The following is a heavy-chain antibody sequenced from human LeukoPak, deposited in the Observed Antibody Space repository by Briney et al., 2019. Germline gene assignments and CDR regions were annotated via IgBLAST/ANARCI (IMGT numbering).Heavy chain of an antibody. V-gene: IGHV3-23*01. CDR1: GFTFSSYA. J-gene: IGHJ4*02. CDR2: ISGSGGST. D-gene: IGHD2-15*01. Sequence: GGSLRLSCAASGFTFSSYAMSWVRQAPGKGLEWVSAISGSGGSTYYADSVKGRFTISRDNSKNTLYLQMNSLRAEDAAVYYCAKGSIVVVVDAIDYWGQGTLVTVSS. CDR3: AKGSIVVVVDAIDY.